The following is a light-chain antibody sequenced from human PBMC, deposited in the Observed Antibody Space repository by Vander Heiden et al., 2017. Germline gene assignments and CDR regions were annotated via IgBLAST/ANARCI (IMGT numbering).Light chain of an antibody. J-gene: IGLJ1*01. CDR1: SSNSGSYT. CDR3: ATWDDSLNGYV. Sequence: QSVLTQPPSASGTPGQRVTISCSGSSSNSGSYTVSWYQQLPGAAPKLLIYSNNQRPSGVPDRFSGSKSGTSASLAISGLQSDDEADYYCATWDDSLNGYVFATGTKVTVL. V-gene: IGLV1-44*01. CDR2: SNN.